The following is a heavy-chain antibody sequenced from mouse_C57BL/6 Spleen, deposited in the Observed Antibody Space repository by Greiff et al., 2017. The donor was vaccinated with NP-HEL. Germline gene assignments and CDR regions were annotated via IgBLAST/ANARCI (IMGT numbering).Heavy chain of an antibody. Sequence: QVQLQQPGAELVRPGSSVKLSCKASGYTFTSYWMDWVKQRPGQGLEWIGNIYPSDSETHYNQKFKDKATLTVDKSSSTAYMQLSSLTSEDSAVYYGARDYWEYGYAMDYWGQGTSVTVSS. CDR3: ARDYWEYGYAMDY. CDR2: IYPSDSET. D-gene: IGHD5-2*01. J-gene: IGHJ4*01. V-gene: IGHV1-61*01. CDR1: GYTFTSYW.